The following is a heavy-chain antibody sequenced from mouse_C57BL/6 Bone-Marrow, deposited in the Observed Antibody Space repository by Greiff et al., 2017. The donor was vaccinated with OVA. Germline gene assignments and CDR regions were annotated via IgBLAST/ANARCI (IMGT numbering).Heavy chain of an antibody. D-gene: IGHD3-2*02. CDR1: GFTFSSYG. Sequence: EVKLMESGGDLVKPGGSLKLSCAASGFTFSSYGMSWVRQTPDKRLEWVATISSGGSYTYYPDSVKGRFTISRDNAKNTLYLQMSSLKSEDTAMYYCARQTAQADWVAYWGQGTLVTVSA. J-gene: IGHJ3*01. CDR2: ISSGGSYT. CDR3: ARQTAQADWVAY. V-gene: IGHV5-6*01.